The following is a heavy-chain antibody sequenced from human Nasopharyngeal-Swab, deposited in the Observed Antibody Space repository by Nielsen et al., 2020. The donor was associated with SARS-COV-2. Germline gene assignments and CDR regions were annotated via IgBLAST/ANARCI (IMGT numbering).Heavy chain of an antibody. CDR1: GFTFSSYA. J-gene: IGHJ5*02. CDR2: ISGSGGST. CDR3: ARDPMCSSTSCYENWFDP. Sequence: GESLKISCAASGFTFSSYAMSWVRQAPGKGLEWVSAISGSGGSTYYADSVKGRFTISRDNSKNTLYLQMNSLRAEDTAVYYCARDPMCSSTSCYENWFDPWGQGTLVTVSS. D-gene: IGHD2-2*01. V-gene: IGHV3-23*01.